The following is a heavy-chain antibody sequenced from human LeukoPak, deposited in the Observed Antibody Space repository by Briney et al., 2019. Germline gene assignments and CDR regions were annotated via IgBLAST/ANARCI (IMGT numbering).Heavy chain of an antibody. CDR3: ARDLPYYGDYVAFDY. CDR2: ISSSSSYI. Sequence: TSGGSLRLSCAASGFTFSSYAMNWVRQAPGKGLEWVSSISSSSSYIYYADSVKGRFTISRDNAKNSLYLQMNSLRAEDTAVYYCARDLPYYGDYVAFDYWGQGTLVTVSS. J-gene: IGHJ4*02. D-gene: IGHD4-17*01. CDR1: GFTFSSYA. V-gene: IGHV3-21*01.